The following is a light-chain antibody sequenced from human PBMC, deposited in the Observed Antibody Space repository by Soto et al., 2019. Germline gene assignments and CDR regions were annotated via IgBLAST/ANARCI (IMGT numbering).Light chain of an antibody. CDR1: QSVSSY. V-gene: IGKV3-11*01. Sequence: EIEVTQSPATLSLSPGERATLSCRASQSVSSYLAWYQQRPGQAPRLLIYDASNRATDIPARFSGSGSGTDFTLTISSLEPEDFAVYYCQQRSNWWTFGQGTKVEIK. J-gene: IGKJ1*01. CDR3: QQRSNWWT. CDR2: DAS.